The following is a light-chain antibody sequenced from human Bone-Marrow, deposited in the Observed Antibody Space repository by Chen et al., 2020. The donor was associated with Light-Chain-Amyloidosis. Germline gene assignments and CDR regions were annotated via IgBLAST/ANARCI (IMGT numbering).Light chain of an antibody. J-gene: IGLJ1*01. Sequence: SALSQPASVSGSPGQSITITCTGTSSDVDGDNHVSWYQPHPDKAPKLMIYEVTNRPSWVPDRFSGYKSDNTASLTISGLQPEDEAAYFCSSYTITNTLVFGSGTRVTVL. CDR3: SSYTITNTLV. CDR2: EVT. V-gene: IGLV2-14*01. CDR1: SSDVDGDNH.